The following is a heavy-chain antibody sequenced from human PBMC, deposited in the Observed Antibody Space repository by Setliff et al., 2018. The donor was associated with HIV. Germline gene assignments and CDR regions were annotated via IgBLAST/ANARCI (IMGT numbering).Heavy chain of an antibody. V-gene: IGHV1-18*01. D-gene: IGHD4-17*01. CDR3: ARDPNPVTKITGAFDI. CDR2: ISAYNGNT. CDR1: GYTFTSYG. Sequence: ASVKVSCKASGYTFTSYGISWVRQAPGQGLEWMGWISAYNGNTNYAQKFQGRVTITTDESTSTAYMELNSLRSEDTAVYYCARDPNPVTKITGAFDIWGQGTMVTVSS. J-gene: IGHJ3*02.